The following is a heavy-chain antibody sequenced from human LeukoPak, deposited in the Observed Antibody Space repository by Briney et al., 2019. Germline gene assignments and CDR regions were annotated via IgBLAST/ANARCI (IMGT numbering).Heavy chain of an antibody. CDR1: GFTFSSYG. D-gene: IGHD1/OR15-1a*01. CDR2: ISYDGSNK. CDR3: AKDRDPQRTPYYYDY. Sequence: GGSLRLSCAASGFTFSSYGMNWVRQAPGKGLEGVAIISYDGSNKYYMDSVKGRFTISRDNSKNTLYLQMNSLRAEDTAVYYCAKDRDPQRTPYYYDYWGQGTLVTVSS. V-gene: IGHV3-30*18. J-gene: IGHJ4*02.